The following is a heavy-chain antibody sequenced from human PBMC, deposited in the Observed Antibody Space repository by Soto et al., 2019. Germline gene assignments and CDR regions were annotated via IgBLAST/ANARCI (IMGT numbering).Heavy chain of an antibody. CDR1: GFSLTTTGAG. D-gene: IGHD2-8*02. J-gene: IGHJ3*01. V-gene: IGHV2-5*02. CDR2: IYWDDDR. Sequence: QITLKESGPTLVKPTQTLTLTCTFSGFSLTTTGAGVGWIRQPPGKALEWLALIYWDDDRRNSPSLKSRLTITKDTSKNQVVLTMTNMDPVDTATYFCAHSAWYAFGFWGQGTLVTVSS. CDR3: AHSAWYAFGF.